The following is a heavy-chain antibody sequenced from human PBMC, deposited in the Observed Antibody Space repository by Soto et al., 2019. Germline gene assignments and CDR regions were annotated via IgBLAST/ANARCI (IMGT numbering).Heavy chain of an antibody. Sequence: PSETLSLTCAVSGYSISSGYYWGWIRQPPGKGLEWIGSIYHSGSTYYNPSLKSRVTISVDTSKNQFSLKLSSVTAADTAVYYCARDTFDYYYGMDVWGQGTTVTVS. CDR1: GYSISSGYY. V-gene: IGHV4-38-2*02. CDR3: ARDTFDYYYGMDV. J-gene: IGHJ6*02. CDR2: IYHSGST.